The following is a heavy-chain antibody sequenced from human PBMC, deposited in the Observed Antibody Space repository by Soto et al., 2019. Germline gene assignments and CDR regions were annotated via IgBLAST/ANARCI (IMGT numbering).Heavy chain of an antibody. Sequence: SVKVSCKASGGTFNNYPITWVRQAPGEGLEWMGGSIPIFGTANYAQKFQGRVTISVDESTSTAYMELSSPRSEDTAVYYCARGRGYSGDDHYYYFDMDVWGQGTTVTVSS. CDR3: ARGRGYSGDDHYYYFDMDV. D-gene: IGHD5-12*01. J-gene: IGHJ6*02. V-gene: IGHV1-69*13. CDR1: GGTFNNYP. CDR2: SIPIFGTA.